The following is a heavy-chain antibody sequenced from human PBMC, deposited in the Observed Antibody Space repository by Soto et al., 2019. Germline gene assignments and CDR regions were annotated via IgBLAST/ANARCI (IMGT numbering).Heavy chain of an antibody. D-gene: IGHD1-26*01. CDR3: ARRRDGTYALDY. CDR2: IYWDGDE. CDR1: GFSLSTNGVG. J-gene: IGHJ4*02. Sequence: QITLKESGPTLVKPTQTLTLTCTFSGFSLSTNGVGVGWIRQPPGKALEWLALIYWDGDERYSPSLRSRLTLTKDTSKNQVVLTMTNMDPVDTATYYCARRRDGTYALDYWGQGALVTVAS. V-gene: IGHV2-5*02.